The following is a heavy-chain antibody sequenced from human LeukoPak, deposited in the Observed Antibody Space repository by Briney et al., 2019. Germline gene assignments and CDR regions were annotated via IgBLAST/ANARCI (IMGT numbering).Heavy chain of an antibody. D-gene: IGHD3-10*01. Sequence: ASVKVSCKASGYTFTSYAMNWVRQAPGQGLEWMGWINTNTGNPTYAQGFTGRFVFSLDTSVSTAYLQISSLKAEDTAVYYCARGYYGSGRLAFNYWGQGTLVTVSS. CDR1: GYTFTSYA. J-gene: IGHJ4*02. CDR3: ARGYYGSGRLAFNY. CDR2: INTNTGNP. V-gene: IGHV7-4-1*02.